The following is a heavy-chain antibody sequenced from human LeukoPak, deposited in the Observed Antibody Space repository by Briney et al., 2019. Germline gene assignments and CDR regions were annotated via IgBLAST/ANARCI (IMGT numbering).Heavy chain of an antibody. CDR3: ARDLTGENYYDSSGYYHYYYYYGMDV. D-gene: IGHD3-22*01. J-gene: IGHJ6*02. CDR2: ISYDGSNK. V-gene: IGHV3-30*04. Sequence: QPGGSLRLSCAASGFTFSSYAMHWVRQAPGKGLEWVAVISYDGSNKYYADSVKGRFTISRDNSKNTLYLQMNSLRAEDTAVYYCARDLTGENYYDSSGYYHYYYYYGMDVWGQGTTVTVSS. CDR1: GFTFSSYA.